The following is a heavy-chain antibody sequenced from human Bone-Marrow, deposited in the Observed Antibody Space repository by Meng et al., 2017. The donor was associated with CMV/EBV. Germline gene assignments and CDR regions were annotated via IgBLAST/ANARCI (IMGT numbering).Heavy chain of an antibody. V-gene: IGHV4-39*07. CDR3: ARATFGDYYDSSGSLYYYYGMDV. CDR1: GGSLSNYY. J-gene: IGHJ6*02. D-gene: IGHD3-22*01. Sequence: GSLRLSCDVYGGSLSNYYWSWIRQPPGKGLEWIGSIYYSGSTYYNPSLKSRVTISVDTYKNQSSLKLSSVTAADTAVYYCARATFGDYYDSSGSLYYYYGMDVWGQGTTVTVSS. CDR2: IYYSGST.